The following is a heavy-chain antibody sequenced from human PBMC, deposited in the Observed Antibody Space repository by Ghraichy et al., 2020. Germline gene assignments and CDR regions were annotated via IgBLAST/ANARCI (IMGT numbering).Heavy chain of an antibody. CDR2: IKTKADSYAT. V-gene: IGHV3-73*01. D-gene: IGHD3-3*01. CDR3: TRSGDYDCDIECSNWFDP. J-gene: IGHJ5*02. CDR1: GFTFSGSA. Sequence: GGSLRLSCAASGFTFSGSAIHWVRQASGKGLEWVGRIKTKADSYATAHAASVKGRFTISRDDSENTAYLQMNSLKTEDTAVYYCTRSGDYDCDIECSNWFDPWGRGTLVTVSS.